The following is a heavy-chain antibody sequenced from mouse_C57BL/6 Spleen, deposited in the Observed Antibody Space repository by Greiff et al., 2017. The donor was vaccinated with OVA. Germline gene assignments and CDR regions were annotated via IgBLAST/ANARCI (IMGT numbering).Heavy chain of an antibody. D-gene: IGHD2-4*01. CDR3: AKDYDDGFAD. V-gene: IGHV1-69*01. J-gene: IGHJ3*01. CDR2: IDPSDSYT. CDR1: GYTFTSYW. Sequence: QVQLQQPGAELVMPGASVKLSCKASGYTFTSYWMHWVKQRPGQGLEWIGEIDPSDSYTNYNHKFKGKSTLTVDKSSSTAYMQRSSLTSEDSAVYYCAKDYDDGFADWGQGTLVTVSA.